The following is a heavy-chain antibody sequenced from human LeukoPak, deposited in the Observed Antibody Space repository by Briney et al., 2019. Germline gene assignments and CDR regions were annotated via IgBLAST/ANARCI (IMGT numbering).Heavy chain of an antibody. CDR1: GFMFRSYG. CDR2: ISSSSSYI. V-gene: IGHV3-21*01. CDR3: ARRVAGTFNDAFDI. Sequence: KAGGTLRLSCAASGFMFRSYGMNWVRQAPGKGLEWVSSISSSSSYIYYADSVKGRFTISRDNAKNSLYLQMNSLRAEDTAVYYCARRVAGTFNDAFDIWGQGTMVTVSS. D-gene: IGHD6-19*01. J-gene: IGHJ3*02.